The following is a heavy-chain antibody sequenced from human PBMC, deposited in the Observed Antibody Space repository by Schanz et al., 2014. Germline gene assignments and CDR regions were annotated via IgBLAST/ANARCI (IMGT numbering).Heavy chain of an antibody. CDR3: AREDCSATSCYFRY. D-gene: IGHD2-21*01. V-gene: IGHV3-66*02. CDR2: IYSNGST. CDR1: GFTVSSNY. Sequence: EVHLVESGGGLVQPGGSLRLSCAASGFTVSSNYMSWVRQAPGKGLEWVSLIYSNGSTYYADSVKRRFIISRDNSKNTLCLQMNSLRAEDTAVYYCAREDCSATSCYFRYWGQGTLVTVSS. J-gene: IGHJ4*02.